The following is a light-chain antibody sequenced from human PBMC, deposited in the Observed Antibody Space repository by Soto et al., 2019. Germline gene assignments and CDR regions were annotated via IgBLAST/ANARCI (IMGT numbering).Light chain of an antibody. J-gene: IGKJ1*01. Sequence: DIQMTQSPSTLSASVGDRVTITCRASQSISTRFAWYQQKPGKAPKLLIYDASSLEGAVPSRFSGSASETEFTLTISSLHPDDFATCYCQQYNSYSTFGQGTKVDIK. CDR1: QSISTR. CDR2: DAS. CDR3: QQYNSYST. V-gene: IGKV1-5*01.